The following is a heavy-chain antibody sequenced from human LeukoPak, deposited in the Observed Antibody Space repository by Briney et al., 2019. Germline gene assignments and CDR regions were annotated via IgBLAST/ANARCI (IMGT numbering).Heavy chain of an antibody. D-gene: IGHD2-2*01. CDR3: AKGAKVGPAAMDY. CDR1: GFTFRIYA. CDR2: LSGSGGST. V-gene: IGHV3-23*01. J-gene: IGHJ4*02. Sequence: GGSLRLSCAASGFTFRIYAMSWVRQAPGKGLEWVSGLSGSGGSTYYADSVKGRFTISRDNSKNTLYLQMNSLRAEDTAVYYCAKGAKVGPAAMDYWGQGTLVTVSS.